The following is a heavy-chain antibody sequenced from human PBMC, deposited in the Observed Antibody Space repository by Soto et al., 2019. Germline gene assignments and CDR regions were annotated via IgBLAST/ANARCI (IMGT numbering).Heavy chain of an antibody. Sequence: SVTLCLTWIVAGGTVKAVRNYCVWVRKTPGKRVEWIGYIYYSGYTSYNPSLESRVTMSLDTYTNQFSLRVTSVTAADTAVYYCVRQYSSDCNGGLCFHALDIWGQGRMVTVSS. D-gene: IGHD2-15*01. CDR3: VRQYSSDCNGGLCFHALDI. CDR1: GGTVKAVRNY. CDR2: IYYSGYT. V-gene: IGHV4-61*01. J-gene: IGHJ3*02.